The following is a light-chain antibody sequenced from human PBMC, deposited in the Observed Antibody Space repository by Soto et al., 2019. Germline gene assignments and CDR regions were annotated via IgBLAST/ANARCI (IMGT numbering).Light chain of an antibody. CDR3: HQYCNSSPDT. CDR2: ATS. J-gene: IGKJ2*01. CDR1: QSVSSSY. Sequence: EIVLTQSPGTLSLSPGERATLSCRASQSVSSSYLAWYQQKPGQAPRLLISATSTRANGSPARFTGSGSGIDFTLTISRREPDDVSVSYCHQYCNSSPDTFGHGTKLDIK. V-gene: IGKV3-20*01.